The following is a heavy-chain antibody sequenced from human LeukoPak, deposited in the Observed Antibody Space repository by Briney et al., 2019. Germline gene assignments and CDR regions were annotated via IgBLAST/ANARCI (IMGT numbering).Heavy chain of an antibody. V-gene: IGHV4-59*11. CDR1: GGSPNNLY. Sequence: PSETLSLTCTPSGGSPNNLYWSSTRQAPGMARYCIPYNNHNGHSCYNPSMESRVTISVATAKTHFSLRLRSVTAADTAVYFCARESADYVRGSFSDYWGQGILVTVSS. CDR3: ARESADYVRGSFSDY. CDR2: NNHNGHS. D-gene: IGHD3-16*01. J-gene: IGHJ4*01.